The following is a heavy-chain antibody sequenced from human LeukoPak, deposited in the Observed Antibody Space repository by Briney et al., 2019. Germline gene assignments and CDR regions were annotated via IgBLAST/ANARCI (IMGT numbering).Heavy chain of an antibody. CDR1: GFTFSSYA. D-gene: IGHD3-10*01. CDR3: AKGSGTSYAYYMDV. J-gene: IGHJ6*03. CDR2: ISGSGGST. V-gene: IGHV3-23*01. Sequence: PGGSLRLSCAASGFTFSSYAMSWVCQAPGKGLEWVSTISGSGGSTYYADSVKGRFTISRDNSKSTLYLEMNSLRAEDTAVYYCAKGSGTSYAYYMDVWGKGTTVTVSS.